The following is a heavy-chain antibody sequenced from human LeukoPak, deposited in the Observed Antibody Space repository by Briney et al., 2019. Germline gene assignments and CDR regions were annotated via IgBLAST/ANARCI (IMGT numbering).Heavy chain of an antibody. Sequence: SETLSLTCTVSGGSIGSYYWSWIRQPPGKGLEWIGYIYYSGSTNYNPSLKSRVTISVDTSKNQFSLKLSSVTAADTAVYYCARAISSGGSCYDYWGQGTLVTVSS. J-gene: IGHJ4*02. CDR2: IYYSGST. CDR3: ARAISSGGSCYDY. V-gene: IGHV4-59*01. CDR1: GGSIGSYY. D-gene: IGHD2-15*01.